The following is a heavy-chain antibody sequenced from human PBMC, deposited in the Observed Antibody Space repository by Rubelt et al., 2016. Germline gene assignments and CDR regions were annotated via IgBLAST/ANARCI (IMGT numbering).Heavy chain of an antibody. J-gene: IGHJ4*02. V-gene: IGHV3-21*05. CDR3: AREVTAVAASEFDY. CDR1: GFTFSSYS. CDR2: ISSSSSYI. D-gene: IGHD6-19*01. Sequence: EVQLVESGGGLVQPGGSLRLSCAASGFTFSSYSMNWVRQAPGKGLEWVSYISSSSSYIYYADSVKGRFTIARDNAKNSLHLQMNSLRAEDTAVYYCAREVTAVAASEFDYWGQGTLVTVSS.